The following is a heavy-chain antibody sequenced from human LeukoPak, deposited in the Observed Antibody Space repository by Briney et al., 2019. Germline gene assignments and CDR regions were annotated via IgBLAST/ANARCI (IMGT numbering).Heavy chain of an antibody. CDR3: ARDYYGSGSYHFDY. J-gene: IGHJ4*02. D-gene: IGHD3-10*01. Sequence: GRSLRLSCAASGFTFSSYAMHWVRQAPGKGLEWVAVISYDGSNKYYADPVKGRFTISRDNSKNTLYLQMNSLRAEDTAVYYCARDYYGSGSYHFDYWGQGTLVTVSS. V-gene: IGHV3-30*04. CDR1: GFTFSSYA. CDR2: ISYDGSNK.